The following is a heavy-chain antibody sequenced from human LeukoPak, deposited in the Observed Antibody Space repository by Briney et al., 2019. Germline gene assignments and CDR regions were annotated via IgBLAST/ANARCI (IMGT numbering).Heavy chain of an antibody. D-gene: IGHD6-13*01. CDR3: ARGSREQQLVPYVNY. J-gene: IGHJ4*02. CDR1: GFTFSSYW. Sequence: PPGGSLRLSCAASGFTFSSYWMSWVRQAPGKGLEWVANIKQDGSEKYYVDSVKGRFTISRDNAKNSLYLQMNSLRAEDTAVYYCARGSREQQLVPYVNYWGQGTLVTVSS. V-gene: IGHV3-7*01. CDR2: IKQDGSEK.